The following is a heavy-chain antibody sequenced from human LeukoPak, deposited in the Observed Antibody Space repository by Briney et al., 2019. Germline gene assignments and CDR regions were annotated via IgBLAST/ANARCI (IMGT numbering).Heavy chain of an antibody. V-gene: IGHV4-30-4*08. D-gene: IGHD3-3*01. J-gene: IGHJ4*02. CDR1: GGSISSGDYY. CDR3: ARGCRDDFSSGYYWDY. Sequence: SETLSLTCTVSGGSISSGDYYWSWIRQPPGKGLEWIGYIYYSGSTYYNPSLKSRVTISVDTSKNQFSLKLSSVTAADTAVYYCARGCRDDFSSGYYWDYWGQGTLVTVSS. CDR2: IYYSGST.